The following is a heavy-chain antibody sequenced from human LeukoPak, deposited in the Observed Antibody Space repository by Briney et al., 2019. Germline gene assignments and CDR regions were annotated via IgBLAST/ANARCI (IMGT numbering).Heavy chain of an antibody. CDR1: GFTFSSYG. CDR2: ISYDGSNK. CDR3: AKDGALYYYYYMDV. V-gene: IGHV3-30*18. J-gene: IGHJ6*03. Sequence: PGGSLRLSCAASGFTFSSYGMHWVRQAPGKGLEWVAVISYDGSNKYYADSVKGRFTISRDNSKNTLYLQMNSLRAEDTAVYYCAKDGALYYYYYMDVWGKGTTVTVSS. D-gene: IGHD3-16*01.